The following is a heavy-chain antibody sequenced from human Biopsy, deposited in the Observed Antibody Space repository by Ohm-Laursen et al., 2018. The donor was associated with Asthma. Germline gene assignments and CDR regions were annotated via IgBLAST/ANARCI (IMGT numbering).Heavy chain of an antibody. CDR1: GFTFDDYG. D-gene: IGHD2-21*01. CDR2: ISWNSGSI. V-gene: IGHV3-9*01. J-gene: IGHJ4*02. Sequence: SLRLSCSASGFTFDDYGMHWVRQAPGKGLEWVSGISWNSGSIGYADSVKGRFTISRDNAKNSLYLQMNSLRVGDTALYYCAKATLGDIGKDYWGQGALVIVSS. CDR3: AKATLGDIGKDY.